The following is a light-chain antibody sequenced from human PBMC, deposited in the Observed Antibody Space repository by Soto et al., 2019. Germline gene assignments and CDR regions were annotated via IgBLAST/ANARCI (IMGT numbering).Light chain of an antibody. J-gene: IGLJ1*01. CDR1: SSDIGAYDY. CDR3: SSYTSTSTPQV. CDR2: DVY. Sequence: QSALTQPASVSGSPGQSITISCTGTSSDIGAYDYVSWYQQFPGTAPKLMLYDVYRRPSGVSTRFSGSKSGNTASLTISGLQAEDEADYYCSSYTSTSTPQVFGSGTKLTVL. V-gene: IGLV2-14*01.